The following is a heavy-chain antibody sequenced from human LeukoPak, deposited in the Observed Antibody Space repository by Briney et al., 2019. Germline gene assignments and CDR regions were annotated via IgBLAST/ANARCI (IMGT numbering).Heavy chain of an antibody. CDR1: GFTFSSYS. CDR3: ARDFTPYYYGSGSHPYYFDY. V-gene: IGHV3-74*01. D-gene: IGHD3-10*01. CDR2: INSEGSST. Sequence: GGSLRLSCAASGFTFSSYSMNWVRQAPGKGLVWVSRINSEGSSTTYADSVKGRFTISRDNAKNSLYLQMNSLRAEDTAVYYCARDFTPYYYGSGSHPYYFDYWGQGTLVTVSS. J-gene: IGHJ4*01.